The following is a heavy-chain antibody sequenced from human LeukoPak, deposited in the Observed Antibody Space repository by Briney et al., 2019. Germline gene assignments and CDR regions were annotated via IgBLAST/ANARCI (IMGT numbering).Heavy chain of an antibody. J-gene: IGHJ4*02. CDR1: GFTFSSYE. Sequence: GGSLRLSCAGSGFTFSSYEMNWVRQAPGKGLEWVSYISSSGRAIYYADSVKGRFTVSRDNAKNSLYLQMNSLTVEDTAVYYCAKVMIAFNAFDYWGQGTLVTVSS. D-gene: IGHD3-22*01. CDR2: ISSSGRAI. V-gene: IGHV3-48*03. CDR3: AKVMIAFNAFDY.